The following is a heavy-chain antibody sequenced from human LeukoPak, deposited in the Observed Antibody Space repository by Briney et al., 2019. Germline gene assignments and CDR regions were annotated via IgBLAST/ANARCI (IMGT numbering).Heavy chain of an antibody. CDR1: GFTFSSYW. J-gene: IGHJ3*02. V-gene: IGHV3-7*01. CDR2: IKRDGSEK. CDR3: AREDSRGYI. Sequence: GGSLRLSCAASGFTFSSYWMSWVRQAPRKGLEWVANIKRDGSEKYYVDSVKGRFTISRDNAKNSLYLQMNSLRGEDTAVYYCAREDSRGYIWGQGTMVTVSS. D-gene: IGHD6-19*01.